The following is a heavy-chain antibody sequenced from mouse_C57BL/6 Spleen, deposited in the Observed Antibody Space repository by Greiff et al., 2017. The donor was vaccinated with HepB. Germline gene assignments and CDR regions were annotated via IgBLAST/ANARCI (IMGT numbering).Heavy chain of an antibody. V-gene: IGHV1-69*01. CDR2: IDPSDSYT. J-gene: IGHJ2*01. Sequence: VKLQQPGAELVMPGASVKLSCKASGYTFTSYWMHWVKQRPGQGLEWIGEIDPSDSYTNYNQKFKGKSTLTVDKSSSTAYMQLSSLTSEDSAVYYCARGDFITTVVAYYFDYGGQGTTLTVSS. D-gene: IGHD1-1*01. CDR3: ARGDFITTVVAYYFDY. CDR1: GYTFTSYW.